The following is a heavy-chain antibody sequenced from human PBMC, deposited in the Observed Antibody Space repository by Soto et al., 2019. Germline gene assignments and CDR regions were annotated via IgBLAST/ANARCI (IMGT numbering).Heavy chain of an antibody. CDR3: AGDVGSCSNYFDY. CDR1: GGSISYYY. V-gene: IGHV4-59*01. J-gene: IGHJ4*02. CDR2: IYYSGST. D-gene: IGHD3-10*01. Sequence: KPSETLSLTCTVSGGSISYYYWSWILQPPRKGLEWRGYIYYSGSTNYNPSLKSRVTILVDTSKNQFSVKLCSLTAADTAVYYGAGDVGSCSNYFDYWGQGTLVTVSS.